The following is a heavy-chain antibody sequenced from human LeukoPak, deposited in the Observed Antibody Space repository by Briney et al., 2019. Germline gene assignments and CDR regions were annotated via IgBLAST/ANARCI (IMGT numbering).Heavy chain of an antibody. J-gene: IGHJ4*02. CDR3: ARGYLPGGSGSYGNYFDY. Sequence: SETLSLTCAVYGGSFSGYYWSWIRQPPGKGLEWIGEINHSGSTNYNPSLKSRVTISVDTSKNQFSLKLSSVTAADTAVYYCARGYLPGGSGSYGNYFDYWGQGTLVTVSS. D-gene: IGHD3-10*01. CDR2: INHSGST. CDR1: GGSFSGYY. V-gene: IGHV4-34*01.